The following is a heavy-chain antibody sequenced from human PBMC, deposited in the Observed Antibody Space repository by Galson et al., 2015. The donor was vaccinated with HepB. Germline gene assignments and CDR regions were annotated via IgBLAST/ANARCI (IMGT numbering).Heavy chain of an antibody. V-gene: IGHV3-21*01. D-gene: IGHD2/OR15-2a*01. CDR2: ISSSSSYI. Sequence: SLRLSCAASGFTFSSYSMNWVRQAPGKGLEWVSSISSSSSYIYYADSVKGRFTISRDNAKNSLYLQMNSLRAEDTAVYYCARCPPRGPSNAWGQGTLVTVSS. J-gene: IGHJ5*02. CDR3: ARCPPRGPSNA. CDR1: GFTFSSYS.